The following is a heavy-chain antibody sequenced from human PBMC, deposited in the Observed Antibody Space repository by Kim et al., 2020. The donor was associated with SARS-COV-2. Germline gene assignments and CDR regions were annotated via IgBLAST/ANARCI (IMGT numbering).Heavy chain of an antibody. CDR3: ASDGWSGSGKRSYYYYGMDV. CDR1: GGSFSGYY. CDR2: INHSGST. Sequence: SETLSLTCAVYGGSFSGYYWSWIRQPPGKGLEWIGEINHSGSTNYNPSLKSRVTISVDTSKNQFSLKLSSVTAADTAVYYCASDGWSGSGKRSYYYYGMDVWGQGTTVTVSS. J-gene: IGHJ6*02. D-gene: IGHD3-10*01. V-gene: IGHV4-34*01.